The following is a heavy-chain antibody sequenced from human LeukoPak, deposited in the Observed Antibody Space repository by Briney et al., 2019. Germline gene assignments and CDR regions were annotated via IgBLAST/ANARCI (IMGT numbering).Heavy chain of an antibody. Sequence: GGSLRLSCAASEFTFSSYGMHWGRQAPGKGLEWVAVMSYDGSVKYYSDSVKGRITISRDNSKRTMYLQMNSLRAEDTAVYYCAREAGYGMDVWGQGTTVTVSS. CDR1: EFTFSSYG. CDR2: MSYDGSVK. D-gene: IGHD6-19*01. V-gene: IGHV3-30*03. CDR3: AREAGYGMDV. J-gene: IGHJ6*02.